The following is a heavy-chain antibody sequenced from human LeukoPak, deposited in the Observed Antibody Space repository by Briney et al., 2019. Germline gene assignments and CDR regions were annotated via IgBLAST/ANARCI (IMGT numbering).Heavy chain of an antibody. Sequence: SVKLSCKASGGTFSSYAISWVRQAPGQGLEWMGGIISIFGTANYAQKFQGRVTITTDESTSTAYMELSSLRSEDTAVYYCARWVAAAHYGPYYYMDVWGKGTTVTVSS. CDR1: GGTFSSYA. CDR2: IISIFGTA. V-gene: IGHV1-69*05. J-gene: IGHJ6*03. D-gene: IGHD6-13*01. CDR3: ARWVAAAHYGPYYYMDV.